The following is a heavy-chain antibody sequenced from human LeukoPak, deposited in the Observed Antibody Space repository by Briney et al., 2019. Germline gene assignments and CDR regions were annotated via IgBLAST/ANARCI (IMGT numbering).Heavy chain of an antibody. Sequence: SETLSLTCTVSGGSINDASWNWIRKPPGQGLEWIGYIYHSGGTNYNPSLKSRVTISLDTSKNQFSLKLSSVTAADTAVYYCARETEVPGGRSWDFWGQGTLVTVSS. J-gene: IGHJ4*02. CDR2: IYHSGGT. V-gene: IGHV4-59*12. D-gene: IGHD6-19*01. CDR1: GGSINDAS. CDR3: ARETEVPGGRSWDF.